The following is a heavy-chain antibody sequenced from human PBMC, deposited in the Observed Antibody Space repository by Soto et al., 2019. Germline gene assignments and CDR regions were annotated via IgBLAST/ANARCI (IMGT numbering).Heavy chain of an antibody. CDR3: ARLIGNSWLDS. CDR1: GGSISSYY. Sequence: PSETLSLTCTVSGGSISSYYWSWIRQPPGKGLEWIGYIYYSGNTNYNPSLKSRVTISVDTSNNQLSLQLNSVTPDDTAVYYCARLIGNSWLDSWAQGILVTVSS. V-gene: IGHV4-59*08. J-gene: IGHJ5*01. CDR2: IYYSGNT.